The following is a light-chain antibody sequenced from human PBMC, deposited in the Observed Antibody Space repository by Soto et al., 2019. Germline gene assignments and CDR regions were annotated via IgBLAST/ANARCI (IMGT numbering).Light chain of an antibody. CDR1: QSASGSY. V-gene: IGKV3-20*01. Sequence: EIMLTHAPGTLSLCPWDIATLSCRASQSASGSYLAWYQQKPGQAPRLLIYDASSRATGIPDRFSGSGSGTDFTLTISRLEPEDFAVYYCQQYASSPRTFGQGTKVDIK. CDR3: QQYASSPRT. J-gene: IGKJ1*01. CDR2: DAS.